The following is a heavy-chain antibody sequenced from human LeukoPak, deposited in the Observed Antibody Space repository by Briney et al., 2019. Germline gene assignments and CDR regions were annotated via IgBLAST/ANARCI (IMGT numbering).Heavy chain of an antibody. CDR3: ARGAIGFFWYFDL. CDR2: IYYSGST. Sequence: SQTLSLTCTVSGGSISSGGYYWSWIRQHPGKGLEWIGYIYYSGSTYYNPSLKSRVTISVDTSKNQFSLKLSSVTAADTAVYYCARGAIGFFWYFDLWGRGTLVTVSS. D-gene: IGHD3-3*01. J-gene: IGHJ2*01. CDR1: GGSISSGGYY. V-gene: IGHV4-31*03.